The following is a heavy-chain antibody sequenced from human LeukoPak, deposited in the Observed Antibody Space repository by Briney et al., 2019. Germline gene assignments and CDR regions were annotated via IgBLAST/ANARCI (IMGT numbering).Heavy chain of an antibody. CDR1: GGSFSGYY. V-gene: IGHV4-34*01. J-gene: IGHJ1*01. D-gene: IGHD4-23*01. Sequence: PSETLSLTCAVYGGSFSGYYWSWIRQPPGKGLEWIGEINHSGSTNYNPSLKSRVTISVDTSKNQFSLKLSSVTAADTAVYYCARGVGNSSAEYFQHWGQGTLVIVSS. CDR2: INHSGST. CDR3: ARGVGNSSAEYFQH.